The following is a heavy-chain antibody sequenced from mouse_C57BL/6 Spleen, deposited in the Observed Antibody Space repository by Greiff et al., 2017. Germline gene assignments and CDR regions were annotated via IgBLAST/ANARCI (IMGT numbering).Heavy chain of an antibody. J-gene: IGHJ4*01. CDR2: IDPSDSST. CDR3: ARCGPYYAMDY. V-gene: IGHV1-69*01. Sequence: QVQLQQSGAELVMPGASVTLSCKASGYTFTSYWMHWVKQRPGHGLEWIGEIDPSDSSTNYNPKFKGKSTLTVDKSSSTAYMQLSSLTSEDSAVYYCARCGPYYAMDYWGQGTSVTVSS. CDR1: GYTFTSYW.